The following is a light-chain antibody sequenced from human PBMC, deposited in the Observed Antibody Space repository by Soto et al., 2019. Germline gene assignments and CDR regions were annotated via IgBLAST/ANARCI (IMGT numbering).Light chain of an antibody. CDR3: QQRSNQGRT. Sequence: EVVLTQSPATVSLSPGERATLSFTASQSVSSYLAWYQQKPGQAPRLLIYHTSNRATGIPARFSGSGSGTDFTLTISGLEPEDFAVYYCQQRSNQGRTFGGGTKVDNK. J-gene: IGKJ4*01. CDR2: HTS. V-gene: IGKV3-11*01. CDR1: QSVSSY.